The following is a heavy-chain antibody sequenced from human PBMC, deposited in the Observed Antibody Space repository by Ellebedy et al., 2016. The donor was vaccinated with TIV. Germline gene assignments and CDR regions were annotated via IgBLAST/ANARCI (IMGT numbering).Heavy chain of an antibody. CDR2: ISGSGGST. D-gene: IGHD6-19*01. J-gene: IGHJ4*02. Sequence: ESLKISXAASGFTFSSYAMSWVRQAPGKGLEWVSAISGSGGSTYYADSVKGRFTISRDNSKNTLYLQMNSLRAEDTAVYYCAKDDEAGWGQGTLVTVSS. V-gene: IGHV3-23*01. CDR3: AKDDEAG. CDR1: GFTFSSYA.